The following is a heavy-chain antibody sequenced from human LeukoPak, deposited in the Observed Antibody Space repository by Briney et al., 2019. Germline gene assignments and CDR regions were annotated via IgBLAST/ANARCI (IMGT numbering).Heavy chain of an antibody. CDR2: INPNSGGT. CDR3: ARELGYQPPRDAFDI. D-gene: IGHD2-2*01. J-gene: IGHJ3*02. CDR1: GYTFTGYY. V-gene: IGHV1-2*02. Sequence: ASVKVSCKASGYTFTGYYMHWVRQAPGQGLEWMGWINPNSGGTNYAQKFQGRVTMTRDTSISTAYMELSRLRSDDTAVYYCARELGYQPPRDAFDIWGQGTMVTVSS.